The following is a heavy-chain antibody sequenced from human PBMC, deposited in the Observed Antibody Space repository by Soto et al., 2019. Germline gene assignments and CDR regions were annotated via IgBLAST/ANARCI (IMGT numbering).Heavy chain of an antibody. Sequence: QVKLVESGGGVVQPGRSRRLSCVTSGFTFRSYGMHWVRQSPDKGLEWVAVIKSDGTTADYIESVKGRFFISRDNSKKTVSLQMNNLRPEDTGIYYCAKPRSSLEWPPFDPWGQGTLVTVSS. D-gene: IGHD3-3*01. CDR3: AKPRSSLEWPPFDP. J-gene: IGHJ5*02. CDR2: IKSDGTTA. V-gene: IGHV3-30-3*02. CDR1: GFTFRSYG.